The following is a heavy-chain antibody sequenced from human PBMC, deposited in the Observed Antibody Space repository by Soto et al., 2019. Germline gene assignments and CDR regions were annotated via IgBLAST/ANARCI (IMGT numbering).Heavy chain of an antibody. V-gene: IGHV3-66*01. CDR1: GFTVNSNY. Sequence: PGGSLRLSCAASGFTVNSNYMSWVRQAPGKGLEWVSVIYSGGSTYYADSVKARFTISRDNSKNTLYLQMNGLRAEDTAVYYCARDMVRALDVWGQGTTVTVSS. D-gene: IGHD3-10*01. J-gene: IGHJ6*02. CDR3: ARDMVRALDV. CDR2: IYSGGST.